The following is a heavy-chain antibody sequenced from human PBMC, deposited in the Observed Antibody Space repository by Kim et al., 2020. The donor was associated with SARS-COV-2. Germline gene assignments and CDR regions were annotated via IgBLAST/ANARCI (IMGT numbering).Heavy chain of an antibody. V-gene: IGHV1-3*01. Sequence: ASVNVSCKASGYTFTSYAMHWVRQAPGQRLEWMGWINAGNGNTKYSQKFQGRVTITRDTSASTAYMELSSLRSEDTAVYYCARDRARGVGATSTDYCGHG. CDR3: ARDRARGVGATSTDY. D-gene: IGHD1-26*01. J-gene: IGHJ4*01. CDR2: INAGNGNT. CDR1: GYTFTSYA.